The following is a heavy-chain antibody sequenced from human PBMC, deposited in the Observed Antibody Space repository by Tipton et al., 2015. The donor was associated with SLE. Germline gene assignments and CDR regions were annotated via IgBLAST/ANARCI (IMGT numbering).Heavy chain of an antibody. V-gene: IGHV1-8*01. J-gene: IGHJ3*02. Sequence: QLVQSGAEVKKPGASVKVSCKASGYTFTSYDINWVRQATGQGLEWMGWMNPNSGNTGYAQKFQGRVTMTRNTSISTAYMELSSMRSEDTAVYCWAGGSWLMGWRPYDVFDIGGQGTLVTVSS. CDR1: GYTFTSYD. CDR3: AGGSWLMGWRPYDVFDI. CDR2: MNPNSGNT. D-gene: IGHD2-8*01.